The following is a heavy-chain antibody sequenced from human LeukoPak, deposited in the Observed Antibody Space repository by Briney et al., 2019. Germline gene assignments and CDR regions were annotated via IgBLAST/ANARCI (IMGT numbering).Heavy chain of an antibody. CDR1: GITFNSYT. CDR3: AREKRPDLTFPGRRDAYYFDY. J-gene: IGHJ4*02. V-gene: IGHV3-21*06. Sequence: PGGSLRLSCAASGITFNSYTMNWVRQAPGKGLEWVSSISSSSSYIYYADSVKGRFTISRNNAKSSLYLQMNSLRAEDTAVYYCAREKRPDLTFPGRRDAYYFDYWGQGTLVTVSS. D-gene: IGHD3-3*01. CDR2: ISSSSSYI.